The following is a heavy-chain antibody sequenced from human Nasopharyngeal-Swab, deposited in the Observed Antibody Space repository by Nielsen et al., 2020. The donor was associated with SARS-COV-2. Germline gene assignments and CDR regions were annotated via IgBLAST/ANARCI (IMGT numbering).Heavy chain of an antibody. J-gene: IGHJ6*03. Sequence: SETRSLTCPVSGGSISSSTYYWGWIRQPPGKGLAWIGRIHYRGTTYYTPAPKRRVTISVDTSKTHFSLTFSSVTAADTAVYYCATYGYGSYYYYMDVWGKGTTVTVSS. V-gene: IGHV4-39*02. CDR3: ATYGYGSYYYYMDV. CDR2: IHYRGTT. D-gene: IGHD5-18*01. CDR1: GGSISSSTYY.